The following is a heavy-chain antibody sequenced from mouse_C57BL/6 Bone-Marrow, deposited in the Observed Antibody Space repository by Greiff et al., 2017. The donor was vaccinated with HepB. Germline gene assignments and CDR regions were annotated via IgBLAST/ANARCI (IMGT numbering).Heavy chain of an antibody. V-gene: IGHV1-50*01. CDR3: AIGSSGYYAMDY. CDR2: IDPSDSYT. J-gene: IGHJ4*01. D-gene: IGHD3-2*02. CDR1: GYTFTSYW. Sequence: QVQLQQPGAELVKPGASVKLSCKASGYTFTSYWMQWVKQRPGQGLEWIGEIDPSDSYTNYNQKFKGKATLTVDTSSSTAYMQLSSLTSEDPAVYYCAIGSSGYYAMDYWGQGTSVTVSS.